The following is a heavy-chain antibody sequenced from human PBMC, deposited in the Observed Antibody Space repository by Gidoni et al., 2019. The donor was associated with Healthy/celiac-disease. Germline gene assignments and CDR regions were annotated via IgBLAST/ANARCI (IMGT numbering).Heavy chain of an antibody. Sequence: QVQLVQSGAEVKKPGASVKVSCKASGYTFTGYYMHWVRQAPGQGLEWMGWINPNSGGTNYAQKFQGRVTMTRDTSISTAYMELSRLRSDDTAVYYCARDELRTTVTTPFDYWGQGTLVTVSS. CDR1: GYTFTGYY. CDR3: ARDELRTTVTTPFDY. D-gene: IGHD4-17*01. J-gene: IGHJ4*02. CDR2: INPNSGGT. V-gene: IGHV1-2*02.